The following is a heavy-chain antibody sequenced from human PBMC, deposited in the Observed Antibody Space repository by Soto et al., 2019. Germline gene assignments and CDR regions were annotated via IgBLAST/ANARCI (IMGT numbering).Heavy chain of an antibody. CDR2: ISGSGGST. CDR1: GFTFSSYA. D-gene: IGHD6-13*01. CDR3: AKDHIASAAPYNGFDP. V-gene: IGHV3-23*01. Sequence: EVQLLASGGGLVQPGGSLRLSCAASGFTFSSYAMSLVRQAPGKGPEWVSAISGSGGSTYYADSVKGRFTISGDNSKNALYVQMNSLRAEETAVYYCAKDHIASAAPYNGFDPWGQGTLVTVSS. J-gene: IGHJ5*02.